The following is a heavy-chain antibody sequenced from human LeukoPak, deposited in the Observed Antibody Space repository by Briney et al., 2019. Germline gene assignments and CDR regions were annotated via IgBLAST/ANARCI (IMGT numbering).Heavy chain of an antibody. Sequence: LGGSLRLSCAASGFTFSSYSMNWVRQAPGKGLEWVSSISSSSSYIYYADSVKGRFTISRDNAKNSLYLQMNSLRAEDTAVYYCARDGGSSGWYSEWFDPWGQGTLVTVSS. J-gene: IGHJ5*02. CDR2: ISSSSSYI. CDR1: GFTFSSYS. V-gene: IGHV3-21*01. D-gene: IGHD6-19*01. CDR3: ARDGGSSGWYSEWFDP.